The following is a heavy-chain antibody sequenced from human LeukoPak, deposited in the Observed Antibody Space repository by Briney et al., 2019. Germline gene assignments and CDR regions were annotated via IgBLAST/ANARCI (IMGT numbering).Heavy chain of an antibody. V-gene: IGHV4-39*01. CDR2: IYYSGST. CDR1: GGSISSSSYY. Sequence: SETLSLTCTVSGGSISSSSYYWGWIRQPPGKGLEWIGSIYYSGSTCYNPSLKSRVTISVDTSKNQFSLKLSSVTAADTAVYYCARQTTSFANGGIDYWGQGTLVTVSS. J-gene: IGHJ4*02. CDR3: ARQTTSFANGGIDY. D-gene: IGHD2-2*01.